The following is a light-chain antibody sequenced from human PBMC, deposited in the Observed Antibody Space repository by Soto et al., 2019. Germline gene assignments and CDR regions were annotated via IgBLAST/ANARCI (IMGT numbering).Light chain of an antibody. V-gene: IGKV3-20*01. J-gene: IGKJ3*01. CDR1: QSVSSSY. CDR2: GAS. CDR3: QQYGSSPRT. Sequence: EIVLTQSPGTLSVSPGERATLSCRASQSVSSSYLAWYQQKPGQASRLLIYGASSRATGIPDRFSGSGSGTDFTLTISRLEPEDFAVYYCQQYGSSPRTFGPGTKVDIK.